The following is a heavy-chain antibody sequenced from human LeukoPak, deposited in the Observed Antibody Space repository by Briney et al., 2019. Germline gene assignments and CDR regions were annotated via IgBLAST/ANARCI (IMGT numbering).Heavy chain of an antibody. J-gene: IGHJ4*02. D-gene: IGHD2-15*01. V-gene: IGHV3-23*01. Sequence: GGSLRLSCAASGFTFSSYAMSGVRQAPGKGLEWVSAISGSGDSTYYADSVKGRFTISRDNSKNTLYLQMNSLRAEDTAVYYCAKAGAVVVVAAKYFDYWGQGTLVTVSS. CDR1: GFTFSSYA. CDR3: AKAGAVVVVAAKYFDY. CDR2: ISGSGDST.